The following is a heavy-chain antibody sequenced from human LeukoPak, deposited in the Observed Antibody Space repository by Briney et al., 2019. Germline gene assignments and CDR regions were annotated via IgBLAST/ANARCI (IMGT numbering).Heavy chain of an antibody. V-gene: IGHV1-69*01. CDR3: ARDWASYYGSGRGEYGMDV. D-gene: IGHD3-10*01. J-gene: IGHJ6*02. CDR1: GGTLSSYA. Sequence: GASVKVSCKASGGTLSSYAVSWVRQAPGQGLEWMGGIIPLFGTANYAQKFQGRVTITADESTSTAYMELSSLRSEDTAVYYCARDWASYYGSGRGEYGMDVWGQGTTVTVSS. CDR2: IIPLFGTA.